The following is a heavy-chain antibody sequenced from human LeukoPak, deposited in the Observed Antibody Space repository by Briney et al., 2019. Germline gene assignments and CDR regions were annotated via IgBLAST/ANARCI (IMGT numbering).Heavy chain of an antibody. CDR2: ISGSGGST. CDR1: GFTFSSYA. D-gene: IGHD6-6*01. CDR3: ARELGSAARHRRYFDY. J-gene: IGHJ4*02. Sequence: GGSLRLSCAASGFTFSSYAMSWVRQAPGKGLEWVSAISGSGGSTYYADSVKGRFTISRDNSKNTLHLQMNSLRAEDTAVYYCARELGSAARHRRYFDYWGQGALVTVSS. V-gene: IGHV3-23*01.